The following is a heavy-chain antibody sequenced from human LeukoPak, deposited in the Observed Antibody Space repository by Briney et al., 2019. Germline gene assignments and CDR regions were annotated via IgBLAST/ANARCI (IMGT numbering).Heavy chain of an antibody. V-gene: IGHV1-69*05. CDR3: ARSGAWYYYDSSGYPLDY. J-gene: IGHJ4*02. D-gene: IGHD3-22*01. CDR2: IIPIFGTA. CDR1: GGTFSSYA. Sequence: ASVKVSCKASGGTFSSYAISWVRQAPGQGLEGMGGIIPIFGTANYAQKFQGRVTITTDESTSTAYMELSSLRSEDTAVYYCARSGAWYYYDSSGYPLDYWGQGTLVTVSS.